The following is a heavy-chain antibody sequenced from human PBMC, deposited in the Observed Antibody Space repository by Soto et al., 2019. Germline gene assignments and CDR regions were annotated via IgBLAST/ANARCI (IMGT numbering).Heavy chain of an antibody. D-gene: IGHD2-15*01. V-gene: IGHV3-21*01. CDR2: ISSSSSYI. Sequence: GGSLRLSCSASGFTFSSYSMNWVRQAPGKGLEWVSSISSSSSYIYYADSVKGRFTISRDNSKNTLYLQMNSLRAEDTAVYYCARDYLVIPHRVIDYWGQGTLVTVSS. CDR1: GFTFSSYS. CDR3: ARDYLVIPHRVIDY. J-gene: IGHJ4*02.